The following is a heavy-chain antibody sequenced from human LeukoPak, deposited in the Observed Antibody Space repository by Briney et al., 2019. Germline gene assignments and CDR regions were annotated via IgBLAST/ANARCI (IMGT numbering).Heavy chain of an antibody. Sequence: GGSLRLSCAASGFTFSSYSMSWVRQAPGKGLEWVANIKQDGSEKYYVDSVKGRLTISRDNAKNSLYLQLNSLRAEDTAVYYCARDNVEMVLWGQGTLVTVSS. CDR2: IKQDGSEK. D-gene: IGHD5-24*01. CDR3: ARDNVEMVL. V-gene: IGHV3-7*01. CDR1: GFTFSSYS. J-gene: IGHJ4*02.